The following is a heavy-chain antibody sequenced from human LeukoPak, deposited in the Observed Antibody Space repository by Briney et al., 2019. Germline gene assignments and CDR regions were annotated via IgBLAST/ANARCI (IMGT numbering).Heavy chain of an antibody. D-gene: IGHD3-10*01. CDR1: GFTFSNYW. V-gene: IGHV3-74*01. CDR3: ARPLLYYYGSETYFWFDL. CDR2: INDDGSAT. Sequence: GGSLRLSCAASGFTFSNYWMHWVRQVPGKGLVWVSRINDDGSATFYADSVKGRFTISRDNAENSLHLQMNSLRAEDTAFYYCARPLLYYYGSETYFWFDLWGQGTLVTVSS. J-gene: IGHJ5*02.